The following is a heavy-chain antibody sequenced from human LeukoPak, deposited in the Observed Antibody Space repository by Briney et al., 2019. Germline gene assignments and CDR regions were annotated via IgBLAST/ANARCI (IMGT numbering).Heavy chain of an antibody. Sequence: SETLSLTCTVSGGSISSYYWSWIRLPPGKGLEWIGYIYYSGSTNYNPSLKSRVTISVDTSKNQFSLKLSSVTAADTAVYYCARERTSPANYYYYYMDVWGKGTTVTVSS. CDR2: IYYSGST. CDR3: ARERTSPANYYYYYMDV. CDR1: GGSISSYY. V-gene: IGHV4-59*01. D-gene: IGHD1/OR15-1a*01. J-gene: IGHJ6*03.